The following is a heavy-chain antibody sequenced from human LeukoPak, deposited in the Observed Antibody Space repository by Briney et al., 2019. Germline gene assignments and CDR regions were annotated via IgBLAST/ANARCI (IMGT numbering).Heavy chain of an antibody. Sequence: PSETLSLTCTVSGGSISSSSYYWGWIRQPPGKGLEWIGSIYYSGSTYYNPSLKSRVTISVDTSKNQFSLKLSPVTAADTAVYYCARHRSYYGSGSPGGYNWFDPWGQGTLVTVSS. CDR1: GGSISSSSYY. D-gene: IGHD3-10*01. J-gene: IGHJ5*02. V-gene: IGHV4-39*01. CDR3: ARHRSYYGSGSPGGYNWFDP. CDR2: IYYSGST.